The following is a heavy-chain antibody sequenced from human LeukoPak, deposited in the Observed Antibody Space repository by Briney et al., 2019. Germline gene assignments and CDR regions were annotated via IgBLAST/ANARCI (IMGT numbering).Heavy chain of an antibody. CDR2: INPNSGGT. V-gene: IGHV1-2*02. D-gene: IGHD2/OR15-2a*01. J-gene: IGHJ3*02. Sequence: VASVKVSCKASGYTFTGYYMHWVRQAPGQGLEWMGWINPNSGGTNYAQKFQGRVTMTRDTSISTAYMELSRLRSDDTAVYYCARTLFPYDAFDIWGQGTMVTVSS. CDR1: GYTFTGYY. CDR3: ARTLFPYDAFDI.